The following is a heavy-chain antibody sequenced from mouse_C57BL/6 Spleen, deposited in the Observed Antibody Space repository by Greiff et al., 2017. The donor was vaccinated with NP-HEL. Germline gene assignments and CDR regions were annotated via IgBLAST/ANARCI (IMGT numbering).Heavy chain of an antibody. V-gene: IGHV5-15*01. D-gene: IGHD3-2*02. CDR3: ARQGSSGYDNAMDY. CDR1: GFTFSDYG. CDR2: ISNLAYSI. Sequence: EVKLMESGGGLVQPGGSLKLSCAASGFTFSDYGMAWVRQAPRKGPEWVAFISNLAYSIYSADTVTGRFTISIENAENTLYLEMSIQRSEDTAMYYCARQGSSGYDNAMDYWGQGTSVTVSS. J-gene: IGHJ4*01.